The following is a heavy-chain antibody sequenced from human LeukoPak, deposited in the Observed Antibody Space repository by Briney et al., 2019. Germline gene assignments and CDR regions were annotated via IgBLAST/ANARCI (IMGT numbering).Heavy chain of an antibody. CDR3: TQGSGQYYDY. CDR1: GLTLSNVW. D-gene: IGHD3-22*01. J-gene: IGHJ4*02. CDR2: IKSKTAGGTT. Sequence: EGSLRLSCAVSGLTLSNVWMNWVRQAPGKGLEWVGRIKSKTAGGTTDFAAPVKGRFTISRDDSKNTLYLQMNSLTSEDTAVYYCTQGSGQYYDYWGQGTLVTVSS. V-gene: IGHV3-15*07.